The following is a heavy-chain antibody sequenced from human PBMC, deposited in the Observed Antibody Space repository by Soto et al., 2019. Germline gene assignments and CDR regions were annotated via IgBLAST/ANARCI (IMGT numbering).Heavy chain of an antibody. CDR2: IYHSGST. V-gene: IGHV4-4*02. Sequence: SETLSLTCAVSGGSISSNNWWSWVRQPPGKGLEWIGEIYHSGSTNYNPSLKGRVTMSVDKSQSQFSLNLGSLTAADTAVYYCTTDSHLTTTLVRFDFWGHGTLVTVSS. CDR3: TTDSHLTTTLVRFDF. J-gene: IGHJ4*01. CDR1: GGSISSNNW. D-gene: IGHD2-8*02.